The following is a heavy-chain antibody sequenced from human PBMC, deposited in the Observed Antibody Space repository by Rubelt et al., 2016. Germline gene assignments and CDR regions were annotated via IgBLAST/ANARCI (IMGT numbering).Heavy chain of an antibody. D-gene: IGHD3-22*01. Sequence: QLQLQESGPGLVKPSETLSLTCTVSGGSISSSSYYWGWIRQPPGKGLEWIGSIYYSGSTYYNPSLKRRVTISVDTSKNHFSPKLSSVTAADTAVYYCARGGQYYDSSGYLNDYWGQGTLVTVSS. CDR3: ARGGQYYDSSGYLNDY. V-gene: IGHV4-39*07. CDR1: GGSISSSSYY. J-gene: IGHJ4*02. CDR2: IYYSGST.